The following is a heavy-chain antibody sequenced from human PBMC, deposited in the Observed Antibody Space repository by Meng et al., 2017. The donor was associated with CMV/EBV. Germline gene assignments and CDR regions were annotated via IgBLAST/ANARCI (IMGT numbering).Heavy chain of an antibody. CDR2: IYGSGNT. J-gene: IGHJ5*02. Sequence: EMKLGESGGGLVQPWGSLRLSCTASGFSVSSNYMSWVRQAPGKGLEWISIIYGSGNTYYGDSVKGRFTISRDNFRNTLYLQMNSLRAEDTAVYYCAREIPQAWASWGQGTLVTVSS. CDR3: AREIPQAWAS. D-gene: IGHD2-21*01. CDR1: GFSVSSNY. V-gene: IGHV3-66*01.